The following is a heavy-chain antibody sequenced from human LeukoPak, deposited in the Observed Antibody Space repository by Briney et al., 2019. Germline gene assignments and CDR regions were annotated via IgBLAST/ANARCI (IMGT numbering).Heavy chain of an antibody. CDR2: MNPNSGNT. Sequence: ASVNVSCKASGYTFTSYDINWVRQATGQGLEWMGWMNPNSGNTGSTQKFQGRLTMTRDTSISTAYMELSSLRSEDTAVYYCTRVGYEHALDIWGQGTMVTVSS. D-gene: IGHD5-18*01. CDR1: GYTFTSYD. V-gene: IGHV1-8*01. J-gene: IGHJ3*02. CDR3: TRVGYEHALDI.